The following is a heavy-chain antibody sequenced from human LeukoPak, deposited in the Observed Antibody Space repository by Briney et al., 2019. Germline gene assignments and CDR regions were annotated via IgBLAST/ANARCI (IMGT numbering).Heavy chain of an antibody. J-gene: IGHJ6*02. CDR1: GFTFSSYW. CDR3: ARERRGTVTDYYYYGMDV. D-gene: IGHD4-17*01. Sequence: PGGSLRLSCAASGFTFSSYWMNWARQAPGKGLEWVAVIWYDGSNKYYADSVKGRFTISRDNSKNTLYLQMNSLRAEDTAVYYCARERRGTVTDYYYYGMDVWGQGTTVTVSS. CDR2: IWYDGSNK. V-gene: IGHV3-33*08.